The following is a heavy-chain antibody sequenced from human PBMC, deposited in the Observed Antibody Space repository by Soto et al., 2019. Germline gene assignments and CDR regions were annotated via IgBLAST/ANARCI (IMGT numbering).Heavy chain of an antibody. J-gene: IGHJ4*02. CDR1: GYSFTSHW. D-gene: IGHD5-18*01. V-gene: IGHV5-51*01. CDR3: ARHPDTADTSDFDY. Sequence: PRESLKISCKGSGYSFTSHWIGWVRQTPGKGLEWMGIIYPGDSDTRYSPSFQGLVTISADKSISTAYLQWSSLKASDTAMYYCARHPDTADTSDFDYWGQGTLVTVSS. CDR2: IYPGDSDT.